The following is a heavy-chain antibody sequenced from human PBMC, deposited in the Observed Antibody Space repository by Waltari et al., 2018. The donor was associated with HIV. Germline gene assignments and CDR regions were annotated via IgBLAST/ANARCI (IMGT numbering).Heavy chain of an antibody. CDR3: ASGVGYDSSGYYYDY. D-gene: IGHD3-22*01. CDR1: GGSISSYY. CDR2: IYYSGST. V-gene: IGHV4-59*01. Sequence: QVQLQESGPGLVKPSETLSLTCTVSGGSISSYYWSWIRQPPGKGLEWIGYIYYSGSTNYNPSLKSRVTVSVDTSKNQFSLKLSSVTAADTAVYYCASGVGYDSSGYYYDYWGQGNLVTVSS. J-gene: IGHJ4*02.